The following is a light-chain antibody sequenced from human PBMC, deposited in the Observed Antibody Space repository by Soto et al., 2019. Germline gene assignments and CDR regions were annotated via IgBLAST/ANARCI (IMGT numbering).Light chain of an antibody. CDR1: QSLLHITGETF. CDR2: EVS. Sequence: VWMTQPPLSLSAAPRQPASISCKSSQSLLHITGETFLFWYLQKPGQSPQLLIYEVSTRVSGVPDRFSGSGSGTDFTLEISRVETDDVGIYYCMQSTQLPPTFGQGTRLEIK. J-gene: IGKJ5*01. V-gene: IGKV2D-29*02. CDR3: MQSTQLPPT.